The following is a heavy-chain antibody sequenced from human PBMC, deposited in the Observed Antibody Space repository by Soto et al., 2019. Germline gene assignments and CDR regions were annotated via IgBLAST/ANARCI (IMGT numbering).Heavy chain of an antibody. Sequence: QVQLVQSGAEVKKPGASVKVSCKASGYTFTSYGISWVRQAPGQGLEWMGWISAYNGNTNYAQKHQGRVTMTTDTATSTADMELRSLRSDDPSVYYCAILAGSVSYYGFVLDDTAMVEGLDYRGQGTLVTVSS. D-gene: IGHD3-10*01. V-gene: IGHV1-18*01. CDR1: GYTFTSYG. CDR2: ISAYNGNT. J-gene: IGHJ4*02. CDR3: AILAGSVSYYGFVLDDTAMVEGLDY.